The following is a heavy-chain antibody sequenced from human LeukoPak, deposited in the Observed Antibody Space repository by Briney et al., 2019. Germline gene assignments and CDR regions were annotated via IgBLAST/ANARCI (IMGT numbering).Heavy chain of an antibody. V-gene: IGHV4-4*02. CDR2: IYHSGST. CDR1: GGSISSSNW. D-gene: IGHD3-9*01. CDR3: ARDFDWLSPPYGMDV. Sequence: PSETLSLTCAVSGGSISSSNWWSWVRQPPGKGLEWIGEIYHSGSTNYNPSLKSRVTISVDKSKNQFSLKLSSVTAADTAVYYCARDFDWLSPPYGMDVWGQGTTVTVSS. J-gene: IGHJ6*02.